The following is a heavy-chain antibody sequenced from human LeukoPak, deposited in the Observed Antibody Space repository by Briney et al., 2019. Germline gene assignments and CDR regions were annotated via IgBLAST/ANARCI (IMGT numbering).Heavy chain of an antibody. D-gene: IGHD6-19*01. CDR3: AQGQWYYFYS. CDR1: GGSFSSHY. CDR2: MLYTETT. V-gene: IGHV4-59*11. Sequence: PSATLYLTCNASGGSFSSHYRSWIRQPPGQGLEWIGYMLYTETTNYSPPLESRFTMSVDTAKNQFSLKLSSVTAADTAVDYCAQGQWYYFYSWGQGTLVTVSS. J-gene: IGHJ4*02.